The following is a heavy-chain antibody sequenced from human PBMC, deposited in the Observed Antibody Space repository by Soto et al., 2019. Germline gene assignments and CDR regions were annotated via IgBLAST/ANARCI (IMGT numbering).Heavy chain of an antibody. CDR3: ARREYSGYGTRWFDP. V-gene: IGHV1-3*01. Sequence: ASVKVSCKASGYTFTSYAMHWVRQAPGQRLEWMGWINAGNGNTEYSQKFQGRVTITRDTSASTAYMELSSLRSEDTAVYYCARREYSGYGTRWFDPWGQGTLVTVSS. CDR2: INAGNGNT. D-gene: IGHD5-12*01. CDR1: GYTFTSYA. J-gene: IGHJ5*02.